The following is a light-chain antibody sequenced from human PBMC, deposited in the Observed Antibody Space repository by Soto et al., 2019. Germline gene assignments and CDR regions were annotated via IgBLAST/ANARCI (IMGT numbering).Light chain of an antibody. CDR3: QWYGISPPEYT. Sequence: ETVLTQSPGTLSLSPGERATLSCRAGQSISNNYLSWYQQKPGQAPRLLIHDASNRATGIPDRFSGSVSGTDFTLTISRLEPEDFAVYYCQWYGISPPEYTFGHGTMLEI. V-gene: IGKV3-20*01. CDR2: DAS. J-gene: IGKJ2*01. CDR1: QSISNNY.